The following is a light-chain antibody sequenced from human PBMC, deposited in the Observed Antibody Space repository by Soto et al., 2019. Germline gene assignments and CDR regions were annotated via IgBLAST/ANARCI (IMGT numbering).Light chain of an antibody. CDR2: EGS. CDR1: SSDVGSYNL. J-gene: IGLJ2*01. V-gene: IGLV2-23*01. CDR3: CSYAGSSSVA. Sequence: QSALTQPASVSGSPGQSITISCTGTSSDVGSYNLDSWYQQHPGKAPKLMIYEGSKRPSGVSNRFSGSKSGNTASLTISGLQAEDEADYYCCSYAGSSSVAFGGGTKVTVL.